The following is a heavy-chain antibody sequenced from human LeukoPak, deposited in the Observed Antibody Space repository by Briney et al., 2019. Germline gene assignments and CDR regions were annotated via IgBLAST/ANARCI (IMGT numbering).Heavy chain of an antibody. Sequence: GGSLRLSCAASGFTFSSYWMSWVRQAPGKGLEWVANIKQDGSEKYYVDSVKGRFTISRDNAKNSLYLQMNSLRAEDTAVYYCARSYVDSSGWSATIYYYYYMDVWGKGTTVTVSS. CDR2: IKQDGSEK. D-gene: IGHD6-19*01. CDR1: GFTFSSYW. CDR3: ARSYVDSSGWSATIYYYYYMDV. V-gene: IGHV3-7*03. J-gene: IGHJ6*03.